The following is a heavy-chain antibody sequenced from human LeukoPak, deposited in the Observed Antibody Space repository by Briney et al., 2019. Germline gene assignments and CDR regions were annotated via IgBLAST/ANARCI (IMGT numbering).Heavy chain of an antibody. Sequence: GGSLRLSCAASGFTVSSNYMSWVRQAPGKGLEWASVIYSGSSTYYADSVKGIFTSSRNNTKNTLYLQMNRLRAEDTAVYYCARDDSYGLYAYWGQGTLVTVSS. V-gene: IGHV3-66*01. J-gene: IGHJ4*02. CDR1: GFTVSSNY. D-gene: IGHD5-18*01. CDR3: ARDDSYGLYAY. CDR2: IYSGSST.